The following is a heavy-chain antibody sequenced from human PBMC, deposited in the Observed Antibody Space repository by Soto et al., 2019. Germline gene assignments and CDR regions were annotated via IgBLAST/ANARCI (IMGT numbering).Heavy chain of an antibody. CDR3: AHRPSYCSGGSCYSGFDY. CDR2: IYWDDDT. J-gene: IGHJ4*02. D-gene: IGHD2-15*01. CDR1: GFSLSTSGVG. V-gene: IGHV2-5*02. Sequence: QITLKESGPTLVKPTQTLTLTCTFSGFSLSTSGVGVGWIRQPPGKALEWLALIYWDDDTRYSPSLKSRLTISGDTSNNQVVVTMTNMDPVDTATYYCAHRPSYCSGGSCYSGFDYWGEGPLVTVSS.